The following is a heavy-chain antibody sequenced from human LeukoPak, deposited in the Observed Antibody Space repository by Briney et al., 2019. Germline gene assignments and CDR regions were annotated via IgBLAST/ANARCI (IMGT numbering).Heavy chain of an antibody. D-gene: IGHD5-24*01. CDR1: GYTFTAYD. CDR3: TTLNGWLQRQIDY. V-gene: IGHV1-8*03. Sequence: ASVTVSCKASGYTFTAYDINWVRQATGQGLEWMGWMNTNSGNTGYAQKFQGRVTITRNTFISTAYMELSSLRSEDTAFYYCTTLNGWLQRQIDYWGQGTLVTVSS. J-gene: IGHJ4*02. CDR2: MNTNSGNT.